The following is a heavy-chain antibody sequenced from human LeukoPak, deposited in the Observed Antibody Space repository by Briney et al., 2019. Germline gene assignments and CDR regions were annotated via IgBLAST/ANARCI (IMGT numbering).Heavy chain of an antibody. CDR2: IIPIFGTA. D-gene: IGHD6-6*01. CDR3: ARALHIAARPEYYYYMDV. CDR1: GGTFSSYA. V-gene: IGHV1-69*05. Sequence: SVKVSCKASGGTFSSYAISWVRQAPGQGLEWMGGIIPIFGTANYAQKFQGRVTITTDESTSTAYMELSSLRSEDTAVYYCARALHIAARPEYYYYMDVWGKGTTVTVSS. J-gene: IGHJ6*03.